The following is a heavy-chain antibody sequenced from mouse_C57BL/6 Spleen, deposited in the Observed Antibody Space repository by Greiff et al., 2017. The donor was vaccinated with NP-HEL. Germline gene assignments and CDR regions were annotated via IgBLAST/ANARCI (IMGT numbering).Heavy chain of an antibody. V-gene: IGHV1-52*01. J-gene: IGHJ4*01. CDR2: IDPSDSET. CDR1: GYTFTSYW. D-gene: IGHD2-3*01. CDR3: ARHRDGYPYAMDY. Sequence: QVQLQQPGAELVRPGSSVKLSCKASGYTFTSYWMHWVKQRPIQGLEWIGNIDPSDSETNYNQKFKDKATVTVDKSSSTAYMQLSSLTSEDSAVYYCARHRDGYPYAMDYWGQGTSVTVAS.